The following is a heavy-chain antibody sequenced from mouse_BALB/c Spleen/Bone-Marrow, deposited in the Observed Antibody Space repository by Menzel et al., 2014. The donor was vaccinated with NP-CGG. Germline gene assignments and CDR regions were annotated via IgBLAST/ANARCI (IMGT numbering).Heavy chain of an antibody. CDR3: TRSRRAMDH. Sequence: VHLVESGAELVKPGASVKLSCKASGYAFTSYYMCWVKQRPGQGLEWIGEINPSNGGTNFNEKFKSKATLTVDKSSSTAYTSLSSLTSEDSAVYYCTRSRRAMDHWGQGTSVTVSS. D-gene: IGHD2-12*01. V-gene: IGHV1S81*02. CDR1: GYAFTSYY. CDR2: INPSNGGT. J-gene: IGHJ4*01.